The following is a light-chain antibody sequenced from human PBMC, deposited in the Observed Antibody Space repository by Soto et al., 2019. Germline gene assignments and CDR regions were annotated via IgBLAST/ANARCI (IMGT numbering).Light chain of an antibody. V-gene: IGKV3-15*01. CDR3: QQYNNWPPWT. J-gene: IGKJ1*01. CDR2: GAS. CDR1: QSVSSN. Sequence: EIVMTQSPATLSVSPGERATLSCRASQSVSSNLAWYQQKPGQAPRLLIYGASTRATGIPARFSGSGSGTEFNLTISSLQSEDFAVYYCQQYNNWPPWTF.